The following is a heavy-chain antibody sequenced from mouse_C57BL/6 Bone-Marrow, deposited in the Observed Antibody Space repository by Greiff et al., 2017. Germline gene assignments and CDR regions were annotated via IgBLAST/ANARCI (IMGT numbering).Heavy chain of an antibody. Sequence: EVQLVESGGDLVKPGGSLKLSCAASGFTFSSYGMSWVRQTPDQRLEWVATISSGGSYTYYPDRVKGRFTITSDNAKNTLYLQMSSLKSEDTAMCYCARHEGSCYAIDYWGQGTTVTVSS. J-gene: IGHJ4*01. CDR3: ARHEGSCYAIDY. CDR2: ISSGGSYT. V-gene: IGHV5-6*01. CDR1: GFTFSSYG.